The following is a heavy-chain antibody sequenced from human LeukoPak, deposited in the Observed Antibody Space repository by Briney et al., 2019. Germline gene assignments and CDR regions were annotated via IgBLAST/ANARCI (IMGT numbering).Heavy chain of an antibody. CDR3: ARGAYYYED. CDR1: GFTFSSHS. Sequence: PGGSLRLSCAASGFTFSSHSMNWVRQAPGKGLEWVSYISSSSSTIYYADSVKGRFTISRDNAKNSLYLQMNSLRAEYTAVYYCARGAYYYEDWGQGTLVTVSS. D-gene: IGHD3-22*01. CDR2: ISSSSSTI. J-gene: IGHJ4*02. V-gene: IGHV3-48*01.